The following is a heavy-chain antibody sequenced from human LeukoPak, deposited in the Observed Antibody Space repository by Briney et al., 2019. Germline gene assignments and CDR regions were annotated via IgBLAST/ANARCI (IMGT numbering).Heavy chain of an antibody. CDR3: AREKLYYYYMDV. V-gene: IGHV3-11*04. CDR1: GFIFSDYY. J-gene: IGHJ6*03. CDR2: VSSGSSTI. Sequence: PGGSLRLSCAASGFIFSDYYMSWIRQAPGKGLEWVSYVSSGSSTIYYADSVKGRFTISRDNSKNTLYLQMNSLRAEDTAVYYCAREKLYYYYMDVWGKGTTVTVSS.